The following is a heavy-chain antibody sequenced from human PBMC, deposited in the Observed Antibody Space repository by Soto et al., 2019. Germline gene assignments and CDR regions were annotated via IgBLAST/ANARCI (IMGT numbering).Heavy chain of an antibody. J-gene: IGHJ6*02. V-gene: IGHV7-4-1*01. D-gene: IGHD2-2*03. CDR1: GYTITRYA. Sequence: ASVKVSCKASGYTITRYAMNWVRQAPGQGLEWMGWINTNTGNPTYAQGFTGRFVFSLDTSVSTAYLQICSLKAEDTAVYYCARVGYCSSTSCTDDYYYYGMDVWGQGTTVTVSS. CDR3: ARVGYCSSTSCTDDYYYYGMDV. CDR2: INTNTGNP.